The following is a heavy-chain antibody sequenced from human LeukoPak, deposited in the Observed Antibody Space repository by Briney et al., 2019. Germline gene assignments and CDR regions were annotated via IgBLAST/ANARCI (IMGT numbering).Heavy chain of an antibody. Sequence: KPSETLSLTCAVYGGSFSSSSYYWGWIRQPPGKGLEWIGSIYYSGSTYYNPSLKSRVTISVDTSKNQFSLKLSSVTAADTAVYYCARHQVTGYYYYYMDVWGKGTTVTVSS. D-gene: IGHD2-21*02. CDR3: ARHQVTGYYYYYMDV. J-gene: IGHJ6*03. V-gene: IGHV4-39*01. CDR2: IYYSGST. CDR1: GGSFSSSSYY.